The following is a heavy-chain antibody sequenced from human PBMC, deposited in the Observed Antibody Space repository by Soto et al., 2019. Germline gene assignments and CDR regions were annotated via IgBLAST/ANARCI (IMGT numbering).Heavy chain of an antibody. Sequence: QLQLVESGGGVVQPGRSLRLSCAASGFDVLNYAMHWVRQAPGKGLEWVALIWFDGSTEYYADFVKGRFTMSRDSSKNXVXLEMNTLRAEDTAVYYCARRYNWSPVFLSYFYGIDVWGQGTTVTVSS. V-gene: IGHV3-33*01. CDR3: ARRYNWSPVFLSYFYGIDV. CDR2: IWFDGSTE. CDR1: GFDVLNYA. D-gene: IGHD1-1*01. J-gene: IGHJ6*02.